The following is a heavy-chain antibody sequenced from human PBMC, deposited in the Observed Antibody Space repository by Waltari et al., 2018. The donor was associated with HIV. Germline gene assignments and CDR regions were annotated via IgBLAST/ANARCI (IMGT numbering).Heavy chain of an antibody. CDR2: MNPNNGNT. D-gene: IGHD2-2*02. V-gene: IGHV1-8*01. CDR1: GYTFTSYD. CDR3: ARGSGSYCSSTSCYTGGDY. J-gene: IGHJ4*02. Sequence: QVQLVQSGAEVKKPGASVKVSCKASGYTFTSYDINWVRQATGQGLEWTGWMNPNNGNTGYGPKFQGRGTMTRNTSISTAYMELSSLRSEDTAVYYCARGSGSYCSSTSCYTGGDYWGQGTLVTVSS.